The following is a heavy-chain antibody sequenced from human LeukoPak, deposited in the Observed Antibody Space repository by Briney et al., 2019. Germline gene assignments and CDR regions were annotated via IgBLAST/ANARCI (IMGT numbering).Heavy chain of an antibody. Sequence: GGPLRLSCAASGFTFSNYGMHWVRQAPGKGLEWVAVIWYDEVNKYYADSVTGRFTISRDNSKNTLYLQMNSLRAEDTAVYYCARDHEWGRAYFDYWGQGTLVTVSS. J-gene: IGHJ4*02. CDR1: GFTFSNYG. V-gene: IGHV3-33*01. CDR2: IWYDEVNK. D-gene: IGHD1-26*01. CDR3: ARDHEWGRAYFDY.